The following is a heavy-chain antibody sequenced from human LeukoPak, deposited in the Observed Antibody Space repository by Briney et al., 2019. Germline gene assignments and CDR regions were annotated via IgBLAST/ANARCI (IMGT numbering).Heavy chain of an antibody. V-gene: IGHV4-34*01. D-gene: IGHD3-22*01. Sequence: SETLSLTCTVSGGSISNYYWSWIRQPPGKGLEWIGEINHSGSTNYNPSLKSRVTISVDTSKNQFSLKLSSVTAADTAVYFCARGPYSYDSSGAFDIWGQGTMVTVSS. J-gene: IGHJ3*02. CDR3: ARGPYSYDSSGAFDI. CDR1: GGSISNYY. CDR2: INHSGST.